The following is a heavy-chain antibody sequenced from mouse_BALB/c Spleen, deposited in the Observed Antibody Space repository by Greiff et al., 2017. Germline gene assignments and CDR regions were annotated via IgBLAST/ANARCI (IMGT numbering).Heavy chain of an antibody. V-gene: IGHV1S22*01. J-gene: IGHJ2*01. CDR2: IYPGSGST. Sequence: LQQSGTVLARPGASVKLSCKASGYTFTSYWMHWVKQRPGQGLEWIGNIYPGSGSTNYDEKFKSKATLTVDTSSSTAYMQLSSLTSEDSAVYYCTRRATALDYWGQGTTLTVSS. D-gene: IGHD1-2*01. CDR1: GYTFTSYW. CDR3: TRRATALDY.